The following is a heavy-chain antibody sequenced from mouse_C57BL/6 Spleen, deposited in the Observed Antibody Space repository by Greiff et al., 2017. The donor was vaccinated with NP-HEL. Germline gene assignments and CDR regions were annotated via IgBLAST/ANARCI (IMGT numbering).Heavy chain of an antibody. V-gene: IGHV1-82*01. D-gene: IGHD3-2*02. CDR2: IYPGDGAT. J-gene: IGHJ2*01. CDR1: GYAFSSSW. CDR3: ARGEQLRPYFDD. Sequence: QVQLQQSGPELVKPGASVKISCKASGYAFSSSWMNWVKQRPGKGLEWIGRIYPGDGATNYNGTFKGKATLTADKSSSTAYMQLSSLTSEDSAVYFGARGEQLRPYFDDWGQGTTLTVSS.